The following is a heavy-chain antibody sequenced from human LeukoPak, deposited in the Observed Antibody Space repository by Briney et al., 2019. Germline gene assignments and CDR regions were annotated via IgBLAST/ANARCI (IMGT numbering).Heavy chain of an antibody. CDR1: GGSISSSSYY. J-gene: IGHJ6*03. D-gene: IGHD3-10*01. V-gene: IGHV4-39*07. Sequence: SETLSLTCTVSGGSISSSSYYWGWIRQPPGKGLEWIGSIYYSGSTNYNPSLKSRVTISVDTSKNQFSLKLTSVTAADTAVYYCARGGFGELPTGYMDVWGKGTTVTVSS. CDR2: IYYSGST. CDR3: ARGGFGELPTGYMDV.